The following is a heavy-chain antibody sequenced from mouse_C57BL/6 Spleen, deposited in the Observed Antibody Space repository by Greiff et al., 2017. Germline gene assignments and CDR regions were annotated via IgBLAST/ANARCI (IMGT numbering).Heavy chain of an antibody. J-gene: IGHJ3*01. CDR3: ARERTYDWFAY. V-gene: IGHV1-76*01. Sequence: QVQLQQSGAELVRPGASVKLSCKASGYTFTDYYINWVKQRPGQGLEWIARIYPGSGNTYYNEKFKGKATLTAEKSSSTAYMQLSSLTSEDSAVYFCARERTYDWFAYWGQGTLVTVSA. CDR1: GYTFTDYY. CDR2: IYPGSGNT. D-gene: IGHD2-12*01.